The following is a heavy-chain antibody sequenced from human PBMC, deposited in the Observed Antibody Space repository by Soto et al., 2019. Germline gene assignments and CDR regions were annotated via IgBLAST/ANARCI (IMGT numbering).Heavy chain of an antibody. Sequence: QITLKESGPPLVKPTQTLTLTCTFSGFSLSTSGVGVGWIRQPPGKALEWLALIYWDDDKRYSPSLKSRLTIPKDTSKNQVVLTMTNMDPVDTATYYCAHSYTIFGVVTPGYWGQGTLVTVSS. CDR2: IYWDDDK. CDR3: AHSYTIFGVVTPGY. D-gene: IGHD3-3*01. CDR1: GFSLSTSGVG. V-gene: IGHV2-5*02. J-gene: IGHJ4*02.